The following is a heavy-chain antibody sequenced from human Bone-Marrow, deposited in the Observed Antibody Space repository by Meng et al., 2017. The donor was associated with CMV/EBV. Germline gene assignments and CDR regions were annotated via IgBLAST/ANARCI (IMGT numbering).Heavy chain of an antibody. D-gene: IGHD3-10*01. Sequence: GESLKISCAASGFTFSSYSMNWVRQAPGKGLEWVSSISSSSSTIYYADSVKGRFTISRDNAKNSLYLQMNSLRAEDTAVYYCARDGGEVTGMDVWGQGTTVTVSS. CDR1: GFTFSSYS. J-gene: IGHJ6*02. V-gene: IGHV3-48*04. CDR2: ISSSSSTI. CDR3: ARDGGEVTGMDV.